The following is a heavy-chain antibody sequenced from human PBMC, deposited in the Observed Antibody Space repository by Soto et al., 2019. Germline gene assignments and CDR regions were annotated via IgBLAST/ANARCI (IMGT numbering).Heavy chain of an antibody. V-gene: IGHV1-3*01. CDR2: INVGNGNT. CDR1: GYTFTDYA. Sequence: QAQLVQSGAEAKKPGASVKVSCKASGYTFTDYAIHWVRQAPGQGLEWMGWINVGNGNTGYSRKFQGRVTNDRDTSATTDYIEVSSLTSEDTAIYYCAREGEHYSPFDLWGQGTLVTVSS. D-gene: IGHD3-10*01. J-gene: IGHJ4*02. CDR3: AREGEHYSPFDL.